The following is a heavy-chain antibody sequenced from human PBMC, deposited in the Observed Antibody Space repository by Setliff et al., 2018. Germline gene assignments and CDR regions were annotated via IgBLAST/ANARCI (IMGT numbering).Heavy chain of an antibody. J-gene: IGHJ6*03. CDR3: ARAHGATTTFYYYMDV. CDR2: ITPIYGAA. D-gene: IGHD1-1*01. CDR1: GGTFSGYA. Sequence: SVKVSCKVSGGTFSGYAITWVRRAPGQGLEWVGGITPIYGAANYARKFQGRVTITADESTNTAYMELSSLTYEDTAVYFCARAHGATTTFYYYMDVWGKGTTVTVSS. V-gene: IGHV1-69*13.